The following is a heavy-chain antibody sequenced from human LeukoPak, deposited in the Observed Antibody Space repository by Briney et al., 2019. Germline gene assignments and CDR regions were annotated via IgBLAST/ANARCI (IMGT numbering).Heavy chain of an antibody. V-gene: IGHV3-30*18. J-gene: IGHJ4*02. D-gene: IGHD4-17*01. CDR1: GFTFSAYG. Sequence: GRSLRLSCAASGFTFSAYGMHWVRQAPGKGLEWLAVISYDGNNKNYADSVKGRFTISRDNSKNTLYLQMNSLRAEDTAVYYCAKGDLLYDYGDFYWGQGTLVTVSS. CDR3: AKGDLLYDYGDFY. CDR2: ISYDGNNK.